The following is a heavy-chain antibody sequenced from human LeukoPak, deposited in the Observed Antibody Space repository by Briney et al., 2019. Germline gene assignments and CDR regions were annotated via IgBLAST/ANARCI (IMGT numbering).Heavy chain of an antibody. CDR3: AELGITMIGGV. D-gene: IGHD3-10*02. CDR2: ISGSGGST. CDR1: GFTFSSYA. V-gene: IGHV3-23*01. Sequence: PGGSLRLSCAASGFTFSSYAMSWVRHAPGEGLEWVSAISGSGGSTYYADSVKGRFTISRDDSKNTLYLQMNSLRAEDTAVYYCAELGITMIGGVWGKGTTVTISS. J-gene: IGHJ6*04.